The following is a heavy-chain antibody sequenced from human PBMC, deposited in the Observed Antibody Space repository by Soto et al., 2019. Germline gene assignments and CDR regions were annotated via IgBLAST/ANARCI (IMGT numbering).Heavy chain of an antibody. V-gene: IGHV4-59*12. J-gene: IGHJ4*02. D-gene: IGHD6-13*01. CDR2: IYYSGSI. Sequence: SETLSLTCTVSGGSISSYYWSWIRQPPGKGLEWIGYIYYSGSINYNPSLKSRVTISVDTSKNQFSLKLNSVTAADTAMYYCASSRSYTSSWIQPYYFDYWGQGALVTVSS. CDR1: GGSISSYY. CDR3: ASSRSYTSSWIQPYYFDY.